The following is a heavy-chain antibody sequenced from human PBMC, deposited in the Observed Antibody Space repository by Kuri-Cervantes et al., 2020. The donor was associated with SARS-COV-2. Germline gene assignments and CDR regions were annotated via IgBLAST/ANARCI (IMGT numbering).Heavy chain of an antibody. D-gene: IGHD2-21*02. CDR3: ARDSGDWTPDAFDI. J-gene: IGHJ3*02. CDR1: GGTFSSYA. V-gene: IGHV1-69*05. Sequence: SVKVSCKASGGTFSSYAINWVRQAPGQGLEWTGGTIPILGTAKYAQKFQGRVTITTDESTSTAYMELSSLRSEDSAIYYCARDSGDWTPDAFDIWGQGTMVTVSS. CDR2: TIPILGTA.